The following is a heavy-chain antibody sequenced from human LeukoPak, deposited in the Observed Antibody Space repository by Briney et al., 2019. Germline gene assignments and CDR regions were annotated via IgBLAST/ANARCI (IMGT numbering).Heavy chain of an antibody. CDR1: GYTFTSYD. D-gene: IGHD3-16*01. CDR3: ATYTGGGNYYYYYMDV. Sequence: ASVKVSCKASGYTFTSYDINWVRQATGQGLEWMGWMNPNSGNTGYAQKFQGRVTMTEDTSTDTAYMELSSLRSEDTAVYYCATYTGGGNYYYYYMDVWGKGTTVTVSS. CDR2: MNPNSGNT. J-gene: IGHJ6*03. V-gene: IGHV1-8*01.